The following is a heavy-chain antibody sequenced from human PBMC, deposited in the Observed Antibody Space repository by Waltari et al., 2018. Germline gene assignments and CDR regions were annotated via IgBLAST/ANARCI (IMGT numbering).Heavy chain of an antibody. V-gene: IGHV1-24*01. CDR1: GYTLSAVS. CDR2: LDHEHGET. Sequence: QVQLVQSGAEVKKPGASVKVSCKVSGYTLSAVSMHWVRQAPGKGLEWMGGLDHEHGETIYAQKFQGRVTRTEDTATDRAYMEVTSLRSEDTAVYYCTADMTSYFFEYWGQGTLVTVSS. CDR3: TADMTSYFFEY. D-gene: IGHD2-2*01. J-gene: IGHJ4*02.